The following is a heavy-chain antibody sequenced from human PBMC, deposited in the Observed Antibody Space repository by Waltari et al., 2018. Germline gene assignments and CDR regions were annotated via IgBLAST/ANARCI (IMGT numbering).Heavy chain of an antibody. V-gene: IGHV3-53*01. CDR3: ARGVIVGATSPGYFDL. D-gene: IGHD1-26*01. CDR2: IYSGGST. Sequence: EVQLVESGGGLIQLGGSLRLSCAASGFTVSSNYMHWFTHAPGKGLEWVSVIYSGGSTYYADSVKGRYTISRDNSKNTLYLQMNSLRAEDTAVYYCARGVIVGATSPGYFDLWGRGTLVTVSS. J-gene: IGHJ2*01. CDR1: GFTVSSNY.